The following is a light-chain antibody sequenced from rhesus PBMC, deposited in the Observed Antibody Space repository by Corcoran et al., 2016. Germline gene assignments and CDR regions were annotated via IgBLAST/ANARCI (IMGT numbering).Light chain of an antibody. CDR1: QGVGNW. CDR2: RAS. J-gene: IGKJ4*01. Sequence: DIQMTQSPSSLSASVGDRVTITCRASQGVGNWLAWSQQKPGKAPKLLSYRASNLETGVPSRFRGSVYGTDVTLTIISLQPEDIATYHCQQHDNSPLTFGGGTKVELK. CDR3: QQHDNSPLT. V-gene: IGKV1-69*01.